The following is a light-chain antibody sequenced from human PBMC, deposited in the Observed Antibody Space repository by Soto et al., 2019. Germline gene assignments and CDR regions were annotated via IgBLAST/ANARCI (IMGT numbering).Light chain of an antibody. CDR1: QSVSSSY. V-gene: IGKV3-20*01. J-gene: IGKJ4*01. CDR3: QQYNNWPPFT. CDR2: GAS. Sequence: EIVLTQSPGTLSLSPGERATLSCRASQSVSSSYLAWYQQKPGQAPRLLIYGASSRATGIPDRFSGSGSGTDFTLTISSLQSDDFAIYFCQQYNNWPPFTFGGGTTVEIK.